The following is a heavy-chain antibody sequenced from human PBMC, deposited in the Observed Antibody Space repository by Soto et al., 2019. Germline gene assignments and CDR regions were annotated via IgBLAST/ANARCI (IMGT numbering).Heavy chain of an antibody. Sequence: SETLSLTCAVYGGPFSGYYWSWIRQPPGKGLEWIGEINHSGSTNYNPSLKSRVTISVDTSKNQFSLKLSSVTAADTAVYYCARGDSNLIDYWGQGTLVTVSS. V-gene: IGHV4-34*01. J-gene: IGHJ4*02. D-gene: IGHD3-22*01. CDR1: GGPFSGYY. CDR2: INHSGST. CDR3: ARGDSNLIDY.